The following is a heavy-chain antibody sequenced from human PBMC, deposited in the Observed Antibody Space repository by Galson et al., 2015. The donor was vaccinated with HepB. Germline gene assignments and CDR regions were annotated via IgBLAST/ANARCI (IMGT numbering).Heavy chain of an antibody. CDR1: GLIFSNHA. V-gene: IGHV3-53*01. J-gene: IGHJ4*02. Sequence: SLRLSCAASGLIFSNHAMTWVRQAPGKGLEWVSVISNDGSEYYSDSAKGRFTISSDNSKNTLYLQMNSLRAEDTAVYYCARASWRSIGYFYDWGQGTLVTVSS. CDR3: ARASWRSIGYFYD. CDR2: ISNDGSE. D-gene: IGHD3-22*01.